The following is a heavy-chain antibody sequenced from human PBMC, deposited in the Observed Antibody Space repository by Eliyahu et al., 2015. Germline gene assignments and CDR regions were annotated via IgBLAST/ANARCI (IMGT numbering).Heavy chain of an antibody. V-gene: IGHV3-23*01. CDR1: GXPXSNYA. Sequence: EVQLLESGGGLVQPGGSLRXXCXASGXPXSNYAXXWVRQAPGKGLEWVSPISGSGGSTDYADSVKGRFTISRDNSKNTLYLQMNSLRAEDTAVYYCAKLSSMVSYYFDCWGQGTLVTVPS. J-gene: IGHJ4*02. D-gene: IGHD5-18*01. CDR2: ISGSGGST. CDR3: AKLSSMVSYYFDC.